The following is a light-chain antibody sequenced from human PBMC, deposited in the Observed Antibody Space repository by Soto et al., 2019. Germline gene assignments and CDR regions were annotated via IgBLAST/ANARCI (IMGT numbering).Light chain of an antibody. CDR2: DAS. Sequence: EIVLTQSPGTLSLSPGERATLSCRASQSVSSNYLVWYQQKPGQAPRLLVFDASNRATGIPHRFSGSGSGTDFTLTISRLEPEDFAVYYYQQYGSSPLTFGGGTKVEIK. V-gene: IGKV3-20*01. CDR3: QQYGSSPLT. CDR1: QSVSSNY. J-gene: IGKJ4*01.